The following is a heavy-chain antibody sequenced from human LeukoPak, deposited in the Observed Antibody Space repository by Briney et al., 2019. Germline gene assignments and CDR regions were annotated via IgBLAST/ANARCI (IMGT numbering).Heavy chain of an antibody. CDR2: IYHSGGT. J-gene: IGHJ4*02. Sequence: PSETLSLTCAVSGGSISSSNWWSWVRQPPGKGLEWIGEIYHSGGTNYNPSLKSRVTISVDKSKNQFSLKLSSVTAADTAVYYCARERGAYGDYAGDYWGQGTLVTVSS. CDR1: GGSISSSNW. CDR3: ARERGAYGDYAGDY. V-gene: IGHV4-4*02. D-gene: IGHD4-17*01.